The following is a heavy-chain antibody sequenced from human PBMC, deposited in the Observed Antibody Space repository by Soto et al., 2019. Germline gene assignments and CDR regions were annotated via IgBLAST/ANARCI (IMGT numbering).Heavy chain of an antibody. J-gene: IGHJ4*02. D-gene: IGHD6-13*01. CDR1: GFTFSSYG. V-gene: IGHV3-33*01. Sequence: GGSLRLSCAASGFTFSSYGMHWVRQAPGKGLEWVAVIWYDGSNKYYADSVKGRFTISRDNSKNTLYLQMGSLRAEDMAVYYCARQSYSSYYFDYWGQGTLVTVSS. CDR2: IWYDGSNK. CDR3: ARQSYSSYYFDY.